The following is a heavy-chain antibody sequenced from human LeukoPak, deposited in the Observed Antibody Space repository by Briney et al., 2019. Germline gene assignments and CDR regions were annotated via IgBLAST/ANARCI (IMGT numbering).Heavy chain of an antibody. J-gene: IGHJ6*02. CDR2: ISYDGSNK. D-gene: IGHD6-6*01. Sequence: PGGSLRLSCAASGFTFSSYAMHWVRQAPGKGLEWVAVISYDGSNKYYADSVKGRFTISRDNSKNTLYLQMNSLRAEDTAVYYCARDATHSSSFFDYYYYYYGMVVWGQGTTVTVSS. V-gene: IGHV3-30*04. CDR3: ARDATHSSSFFDYYYYYYGMVV. CDR1: GFTFSSYA.